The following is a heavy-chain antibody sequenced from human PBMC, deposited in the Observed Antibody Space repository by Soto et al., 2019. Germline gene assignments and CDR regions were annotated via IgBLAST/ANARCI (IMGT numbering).Heavy chain of an antibody. V-gene: IGHV1-24*01. CDR1: GYTLTELS. Sequence: ASVKVSCKVSGYTLTELSMHLVRQAPRKGLEWMGGFDPEDGETIYAQKFQGRVTMTEDTSTDTAYMELSSLRSEDTAVYYCATDPWLEPAWSRGVKAAFDIWGQGTIVTVSS. CDR2: FDPEDGET. CDR3: ATDPWLEPAWSRGVKAAFDI. J-gene: IGHJ3*02. D-gene: IGHD1-1*01.